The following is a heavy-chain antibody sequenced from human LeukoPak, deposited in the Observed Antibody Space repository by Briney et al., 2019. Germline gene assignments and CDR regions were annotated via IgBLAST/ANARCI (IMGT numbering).Heavy chain of an antibody. CDR3: ARGRTYGSGRTRSFDP. V-gene: IGHV3-30*02. CDR2: IRFDGSNR. Sequence: GGSLRLSCAASGFTFSSYGMHWVRQAPGKGLEWVAFIRFDGSNRYYVDSVKGRFTISRDNAKNTLYLQMNSLRAEDTAVYYCARGRTYGSGRTRSFDPWGQGTLVTVSS. J-gene: IGHJ5*02. CDR1: GFTFSSYG. D-gene: IGHD3-10*01.